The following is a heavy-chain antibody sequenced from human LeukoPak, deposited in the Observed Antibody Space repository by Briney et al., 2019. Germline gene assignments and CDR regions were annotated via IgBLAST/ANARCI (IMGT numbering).Heavy chain of an antibody. CDR2: ISYDGSNE. CDR1: GFTFSNYG. J-gene: IGHJ4*02. D-gene: IGHD3-22*01. Sequence: GRSLRLSCTASGFTFSNYGMHWVRQAPGKELEWVAVISYDGSNEYYADSVKGRFTISRDNSKNTLFLQMNSLRPEDTAVYHCAKVALFSGYYPPFDYWGQGTLVTVSS. V-gene: IGHV3-30*18. CDR3: AKVALFSGYYPPFDY.